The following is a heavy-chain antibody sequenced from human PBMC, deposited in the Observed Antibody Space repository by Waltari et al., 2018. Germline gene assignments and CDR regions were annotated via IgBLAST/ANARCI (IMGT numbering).Heavy chain of an antibody. D-gene: IGHD4-4*01. J-gene: IGHJ6*03. CDR3: ARAVRMNDYSNHKYYYYMDV. CDR1: GFTCSSYS. CDR2: IGSSSSTK. Sequence: EVQLVEYGGGLVQPGGSLRLSCAASGFTCSSYSMNWVRQAQGKGLVWVSYIGSSSSTKYYADSVKGGFTISRDNAKNSLYLQINSLRAEDTVVYYCARAVRMNDYSNHKYYYYMDVWGKGTTVTVSS. V-gene: IGHV3-48*04.